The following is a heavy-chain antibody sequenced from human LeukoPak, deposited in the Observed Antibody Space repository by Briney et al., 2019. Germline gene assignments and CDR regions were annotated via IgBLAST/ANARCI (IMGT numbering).Heavy chain of an antibody. V-gene: IGHV1-46*01. J-gene: IGHJ1*01. D-gene: IGHD3-10*02. CDR1: GYTFTSDY. CDR2: INPSGGST. Sequence: ASVKVSCKASGYTFTSDYMHWVRQALGQGLEWMGRINPSGGSTNYAQKFQGRVTITADESASTAYMELSRLRSEETAVYYCERDSSDVRSLIAHWGQGTLVTVSS. CDR3: ERDSSDVRSLIAH.